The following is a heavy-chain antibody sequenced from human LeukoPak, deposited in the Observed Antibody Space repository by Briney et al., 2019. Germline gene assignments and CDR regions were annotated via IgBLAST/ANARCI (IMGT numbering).Heavy chain of an antibody. CDR3: ARDPASGGFDS. J-gene: IGHJ4*02. V-gene: IGHV3-23*01. CDR1: GFTFRNSA. D-gene: IGHD2-15*01. Sequence: GGSLRLSCAASGFTFRNSAMSWVRQAPGKGLEWVSTFTGGDGSAYYADSVKGRFTISRDNAKRSLYLQMNSLRDEDTAVYYCARDPASGGFDSWGQGILVTVSS. CDR2: FTGGDGSA.